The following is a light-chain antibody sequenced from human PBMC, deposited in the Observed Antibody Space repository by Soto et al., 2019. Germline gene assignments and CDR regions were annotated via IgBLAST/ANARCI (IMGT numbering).Light chain of an antibody. Sequence: EIVLTQSPATLSVSPGERATLSCRASQSVTSNLAWYQQKPGQAPRLLIYGASTSATGIPARFSGSGSGTEFTLTISSLQSEDFAVYYCQHYKSWPPWTFGQGTKV. CDR1: QSVTSN. V-gene: IGKV3-15*01. J-gene: IGKJ1*01. CDR3: QHYKSWPPWT. CDR2: GAS.